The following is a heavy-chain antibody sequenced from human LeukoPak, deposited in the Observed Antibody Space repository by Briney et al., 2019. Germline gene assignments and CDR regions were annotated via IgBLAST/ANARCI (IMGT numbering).Heavy chain of an antibody. J-gene: IGHJ5*02. CDR2: ITNDGSST. CDR1: GLTFSSHW. Sequence: PGGSLRLSCAASGLTFSSHWMHWVRQAPGKGLVWVSRITNDGSSTTYADSVKGRFTISRDNSKNTLYLQMNSLRTEDTAVYYCARCGSGGTCYSRLDPWGQGTLVTVSS. V-gene: IGHV3-74*01. CDR3: ARCGSGGTCYSRLDP. D-gene: IGHD2-15*01.